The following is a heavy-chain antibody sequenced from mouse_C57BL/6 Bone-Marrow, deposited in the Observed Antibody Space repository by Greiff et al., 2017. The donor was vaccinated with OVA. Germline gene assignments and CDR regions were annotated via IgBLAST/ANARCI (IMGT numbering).Heavy chain of an antibody. CDR1: GYTFTSYW. J-gene: IGHJ2*01. V-gene: IGHV1-55*01. Sequence: QVQLQQPGAELVKPGASVKMSCKASGYTFTSYWITWVKQRPGQGLEWIGDIYPGSGSPNYNEKLQRKAILTVDTSSSTAFMQLISQTSEYTAFYYCTRDGDYGNYFYYFDYWGQGTTLTVSS. CDR2: IYPGSGSP. CDR3: TRDGDYGNYFYYFDY. D-gene: IGHD2-1*01.